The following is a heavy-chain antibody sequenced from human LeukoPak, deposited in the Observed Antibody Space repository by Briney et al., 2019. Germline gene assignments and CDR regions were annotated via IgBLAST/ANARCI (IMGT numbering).Heavy chain of an antibody. D-gene: IGHD3-22*01. V-gene: IGHV1-69*05. CDR1: GYTFTSYD. Sequence: SVKVSCKASGYTFTSYDINWVRQAPGQGLKWMGRIIPIFGTANYAQKFQGRVTITTDESTSTAYMELSSLRSEDTAVYYCARDPYYDSSGYRAEYFQHWGQGTLVTVSS. J-gene: IGHJ1*01. CDR2: IIPIFGTA. CDR3: ARDPYYDSSGYRAEYFQH.